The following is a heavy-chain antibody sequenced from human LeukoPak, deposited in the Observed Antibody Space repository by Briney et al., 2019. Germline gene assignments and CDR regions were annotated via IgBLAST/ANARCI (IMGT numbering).Heavy chain of an antibody. CDR1: GGSISSGSYY. J-gene: IGHJ3*02. D-gene: IGHD3-22*01. Sequence: PSQTLSLTCTVSGGSISSGSYYWSWIRQPAGKGLVWIGRIYTSGSTNYNPSLKSRVTISVDTSKNQFSLKLSSVTAADTAVYYCAGGHYYDSSGLSAFDIWGQGTMVTVSS. CDR3: AGGHYYDSSGLSAFDI. CDR2: IYTSGST. V-gene: IGHV4-61*02.